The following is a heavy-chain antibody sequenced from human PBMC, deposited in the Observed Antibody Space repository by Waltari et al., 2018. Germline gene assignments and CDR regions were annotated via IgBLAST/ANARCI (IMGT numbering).Heavy chain of an antibody. CDR3: ARVNSNYVNWFDP. V-gene: IGHV3-20*04. Sequence: EEQLVESGGGVVRPGGSLRLSCAASGFPFCHYAMAWVRQAPGKGLEWVSGINWDGSSTGYADSVKGRFTISRDNAKNSLHLHVNSLTAEDTAFYYCARVNSNYVNWFDPWGQGTLVIVSS. CDR2: INWDGSST. D-gene: IGHD4-4*01. J-gene: IGHJ5*02. CDR1: GFPFCHYA.